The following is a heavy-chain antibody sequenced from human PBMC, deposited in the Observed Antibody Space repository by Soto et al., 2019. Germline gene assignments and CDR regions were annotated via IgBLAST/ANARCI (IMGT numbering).Heavy chain of an antibody. D-gene: IGHD2-8*02. CDR2: IYHSGST. J-gene: IGHJ4*02. V-gene: IGHV4-59*12. Sequence: SETLSLTCTVSGDSISAYSWSWVRQPPGKGLEWIGYIYHSGSTYYNPSLKSRVTISVDRSKNQFSLKLSSVTAADTAVYYCARDKITGLFDYWGQGTLVTVSS. CDR3: ARDKITGLFDY. CDR1: GDSISAYS.